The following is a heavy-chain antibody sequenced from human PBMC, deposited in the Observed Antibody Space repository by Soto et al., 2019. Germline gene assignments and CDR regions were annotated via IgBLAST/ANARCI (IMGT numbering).Heavy chain of an antibody. D-gene: IGHD6-19*01. CDR3: ARDAGGAVAGLLYYYYYGMDV. CDR1: GYTFTSYG. Sequence: ASVKVSCKASGYTFTSYGISWVRQAPGQGLEWMGWISAYNGNTNYAQKLQGRVTMTTDTSTSTAYMELRSLRSDDTAVYYCARDAGGAVAGLLYYYYYGMDVWGQGTTVTVSS. CDR2: ISAYNGNT. J-gene: IGHJ6*02. V-gene: IGHV1-18*04.